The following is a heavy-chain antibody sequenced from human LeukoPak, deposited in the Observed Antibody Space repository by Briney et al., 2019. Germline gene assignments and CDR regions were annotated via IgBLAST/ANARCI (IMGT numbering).Heavy chain of an antibody. Sequence: SETLSLTCVVSGGSFSGYLWSWIRQTPGKGLEWIGEINHSGSTNYNPSLKSRVTISVDTSKNQFSLKLSSVTAADTAVYYCARVSLTMVRGVIISDPLFDYWGQGTLVTVSS. CDR2: INHSGST. D-gene: IGHD3-10*01. CDR1: GGSFSGYL. CDR3: ARVSLTMVRGVIISDPLFDY. V-gene: IGHV4-34*01. J-gene: IGHJ4*02.